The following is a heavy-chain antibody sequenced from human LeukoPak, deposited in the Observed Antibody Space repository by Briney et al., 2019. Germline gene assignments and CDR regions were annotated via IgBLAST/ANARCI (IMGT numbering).Heavy chain of an antibody. CDR1: GFTFDDYA. CDR2: ISWNSGSI. Sequence: PGGSLRLSCAASGFTFDDYAMHWVRQAPGKGLEWVSGISWNSGSIGYADSVKGRFTISRDNAKNTLYLQMNSLRAEDTAVYYCARELVSYGDYGYWGQGTLVTVSS. D-gene: IGHD4-17*01. J-gene: IGHJ4*02. V-gene: IGHV3-9*01. CDR3: ARELVSYGDYGY.